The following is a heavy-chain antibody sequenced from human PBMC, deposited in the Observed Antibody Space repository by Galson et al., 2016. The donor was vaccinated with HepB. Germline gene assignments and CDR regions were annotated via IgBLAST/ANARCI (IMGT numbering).Heavy chain of an antibody. D-gene: IGHD2-15*01. CDR1: GFTFSSYG. V-gene: IGHV3-33*01. J-gene: IGHJ5*01. CDR3: ARDRGGSAGGYNWFDS. Sequence: SLRLSCAASGFTFSSYGMHWVRQSPGKGLEWVAGIWYDGTYKESADAVKGRFTISRDNAKNELYMQINSLRGDDTAVYYCARDRGGSAGGYNWFDSWGQGMLVTVSS. CDR2: IWYDGTYK.